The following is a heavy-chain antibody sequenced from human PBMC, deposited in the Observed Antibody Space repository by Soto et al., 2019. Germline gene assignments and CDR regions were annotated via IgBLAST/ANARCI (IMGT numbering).Heavy chain of an antibody. CDR1: GGTFSSYA. Sequence: ASVKVSCKASGGTFSSYAISWVRQAPGQGLEWMGGIIPIFGTANYAQKFQGRVTITADESTSTAYMELSSLRSEDTAVYYCASGEIFVRDGYIVRWGQGTLVTVSS. CDR3: ASGEIFVRDGYIVR. V-gene: IGHV1-69*13. CDR2: IIPIFGTA. D-gene: IGHD5-12*01. J-gene: IGHJ4*02.